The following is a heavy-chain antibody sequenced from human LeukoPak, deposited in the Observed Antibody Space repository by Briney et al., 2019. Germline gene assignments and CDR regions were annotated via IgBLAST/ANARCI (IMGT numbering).Heavy chain of an antibody. D-gene: IGHD3-10*01. CDR3: ARGPYYGSGSFDY. CDR1: GGSISSYY. CDR2: IYYSGST. Sequence: SETLSLTCTVSGGSISSYYWSWIRQHPGKGLEWIGYIYYSGSTNYNPSLKSRVTISVDTSKNQFSLKLSSVTAADTAVYYCARGPYYGSGSFDYWGQGTLVTVSS. J-gene: IGHJ4*02. V-gene: IGHV4-59*12.